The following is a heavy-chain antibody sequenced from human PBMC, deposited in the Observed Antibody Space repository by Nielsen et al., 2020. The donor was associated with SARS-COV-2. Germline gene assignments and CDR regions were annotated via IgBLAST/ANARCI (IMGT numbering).Heavy chain of an antibody. D-gene: IGHD5-12*01. CDR3: ARDGGNSGYDLFDY. J-gene: IGHJ4*02. Sequence: WIRQPPGKGLEWVANIKQDGSEKHYVDSVKGRFTIPRDNAENSLYLQMNSLRAEDTAVYYCARDGGNSGYDLFDYWGQGSLVTVSS. V-gene: IGHV3-7*01. CDR2: IKQDGSEK.